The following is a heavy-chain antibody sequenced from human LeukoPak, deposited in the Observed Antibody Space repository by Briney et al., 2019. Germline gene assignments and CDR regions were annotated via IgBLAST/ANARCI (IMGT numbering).Heavy chain of an antibody. Sequence: RASVKVPCKAFGYTFTNYDINWVRQATGQGLEWMGWLNPNSGNTGYAQKFQGRVTITRNTSIGTAYMELSSLRSEDTAVYYCARGPMAVDHWGQGTLVTVSS. V-gene: IGHV1-8*03. CDR1: GYTFTNYD. D-gene: IGHD5-24*01. CDR3: ARGPMAVDH. J-gene: IGHJ4*02. CDR2: LNPNSGNT.